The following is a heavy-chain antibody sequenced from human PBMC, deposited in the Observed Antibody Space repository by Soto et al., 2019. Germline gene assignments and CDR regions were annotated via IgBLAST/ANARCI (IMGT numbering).Heavy chain of an antibody. CDR2: IRSKANSYAT. D-gene: IGHD3-9*01. Sequence: EVQLVESGGGLVQPGGSLKLSCAASGFTFSGSAMHWVRQASGKGLEWVGRIRSKANSYATAYAASVKGRFTISRDDSKNTAYLQMNSLITEDTAVYYCTRSGYDISTGNAPFDPWGQGTLVTVSS. V-gene: IGHV3-73*02. J-gene: IGHJ5*02. CDR1: GFTFSGSA. CDR3: TRSGYDISTGNAPFDP.